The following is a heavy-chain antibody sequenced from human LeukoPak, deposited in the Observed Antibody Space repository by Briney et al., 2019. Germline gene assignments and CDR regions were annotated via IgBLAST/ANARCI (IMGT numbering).Heavy chain of an antibody. CDR3: ARGQRWRWSLDY. CDR1: GGSISSYY. CDR2: IYYSGST. J-gene: IGHJ4*02. V-gene: IGHV4-59*12. Sequence: SETLSLTCTVSGGSISSYYWSWIRQPPGKGLEWIGYIYYSGSTNYNPSLKSRVTISVDTSKNQFSLKLSSVTAADTAVYYCARGQRWRWSLDYWGQGTLVTVSS. D-gene: IGHD4-23*01.